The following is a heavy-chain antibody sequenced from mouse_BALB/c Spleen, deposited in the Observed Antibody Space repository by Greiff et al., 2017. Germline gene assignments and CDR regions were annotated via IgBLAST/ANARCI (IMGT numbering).Heavy chain of an antibody. CDR2: INPSSGYT. CDR1: GYTFTSYT. J-gene: IGHJ3*01. D-gene: IGHD1-2*01. CDR3: ARGITTATGFAY. V-gene: IGHV1-4*01. Sequence: QVHVKQSGAELARPGASVKMSCKASGYTFTSYTMHWVKQRPGQGLEWIGYINPSSGYTNYNQKFKDKATLTADKSSSTAYMQLSSLTSEDSAVYYCARGITTATGFAYWGQGTLVTVSA.